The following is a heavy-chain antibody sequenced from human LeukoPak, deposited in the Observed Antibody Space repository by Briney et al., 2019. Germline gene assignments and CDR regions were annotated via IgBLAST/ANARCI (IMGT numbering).Heavy chain of an antibody. D-gene: IGHD6-19*01. Sequence: PGGSLRLSCAASGFTFSNFEMNWVRQAPGKRLEWISYINTRGSTTYYAASVKGRFTISRDNAKNSLYLQMNSLRAEDTAVYYCAGSSGWARYFDYWGQGTLVTVSS. CDR3: AGSSGWARYFDY. CDR2: INTRGSTT. V-gene: IGHV3-48*03. CDR1: GFTFSNFE. J-gene: IGHJ4*02.